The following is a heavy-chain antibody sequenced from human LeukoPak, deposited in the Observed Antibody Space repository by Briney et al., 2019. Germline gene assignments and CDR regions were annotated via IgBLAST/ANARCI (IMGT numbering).Heavy chain of an antibody. CDR1: GFIFDDYV. V-gene: IGHV3-9*01. Sequence: GGSLRLSCTASGFIFDDYVMHWVRQAPGKGLEWVSGISWNSGTIGYADSVKGRFTISRDNSKNTLYLQMNSLRAEDTAVYYCAKTRRRGESAEFDYWGQGTLVTVSS. CDR3: AKTRRRGESAEFDY. J-gene: IGHJ4*02. D-gene: IGHD3-10*01. CDR2: ISWNSGTI.